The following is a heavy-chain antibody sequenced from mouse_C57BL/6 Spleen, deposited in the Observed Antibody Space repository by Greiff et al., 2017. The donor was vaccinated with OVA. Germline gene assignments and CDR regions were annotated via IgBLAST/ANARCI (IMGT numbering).Heavy chain of an antibody. CDR1: GYSITSGYY. Sequence: EVKLEESGPGLVKPSQSLSLTCSVTGYSITSGYYWNWIRQFPGNKLEWMGYISYDGSNNYNPSLKNRISITRDTSKNQFFLKLNSVTTEDTATYYCARVRYGSSPWFAYWGQGTLVTVSA. V-gene: IGHV3-6*01. D-gene: IGHD1-1*01. J-gene: IGHJ3*01. CDR2: ISYDGSN. CDR3: ARVRYGSSPWFAY.